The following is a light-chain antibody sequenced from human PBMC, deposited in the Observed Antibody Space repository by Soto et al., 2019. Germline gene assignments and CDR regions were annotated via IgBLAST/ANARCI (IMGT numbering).Light chain of an antibody. CDR1: SSDVGSYNL. V-gene: IGLV2-23*01. Sequence: QSVLTQPASVSGSPGQPITISCTGTSSDVGSYNLVSWYQQHPGKAPKLMIYDDSKRPSGVSNRFSGSKSGNTASLTISGLQAEDEADYHCCSYAGSSTLVFGGGTKLTVL. CDR2: DDS. CDR3: CSYAGSSTLV. J-gene: IGLJ2*01.